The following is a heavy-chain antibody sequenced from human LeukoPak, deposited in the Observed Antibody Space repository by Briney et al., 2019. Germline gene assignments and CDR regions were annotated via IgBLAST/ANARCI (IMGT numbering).Heavy chain of an antibody. CDR1: GFSLSTGGVG. CDR2: IYWDDNK. J-gene: IGHJ4*02. CDR3: AHRRLEERVATVTTGFDY. V-gene: IGHV2-5*02. D-gene: IGHD4-17*01. Sequence: ESGPTLVKPTQTLTLTCTFSGFSLSTGGVGVAWIRQPPGKALEWLALIYWDDNKPYSPSLKNRLAITKDTSKNQVVLTMTNMGPVDTATYYCAHRRLEERVATVTTGFDYWGQGILVTVSS.